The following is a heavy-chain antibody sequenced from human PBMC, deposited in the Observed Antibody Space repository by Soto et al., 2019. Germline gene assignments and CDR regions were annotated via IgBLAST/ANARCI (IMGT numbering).Heavy chain of an antibody. CDR2: IYYSGST. V-gene: IGHV4-31*03. CDR1: GGSISSGGYY. J-gene: IGHJ6*02. CDR3: ARVRSETYYYDSSGYYYGMDV. Sequence: SETLSLTCTVSGGSISSGGYYWSWIRQHPGKGLEWIGYIYYSGSTYYNPSLKSRVTISVDTSKNQFSLKLSSVTAADTAVYYCARVRSETYYYDSSGYYYGMDVWGQGTTVTVSS. D-gene: IGHD3-22*01.